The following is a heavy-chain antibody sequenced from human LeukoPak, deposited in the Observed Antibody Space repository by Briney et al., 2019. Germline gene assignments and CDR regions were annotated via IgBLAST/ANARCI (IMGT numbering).Heavy chain of an antibody. Sequence: ASVTVSCKASGGTFSSYAISWVRQAPGQGLEWMGGIIPIFGTANYAQKFQGRVTITADKSTSTAYMELSSLRSEDTAVYYCARVVRWCLHDAFDIWGQGTMVTVSS. CDR3: ARVVRWCLHDAFDI. V-gene: IGHV1-69*06. D-gene: IGHD2-8*01. J-gene: IGHJ3*02. CDR1: GGTFSSYA. CDR2: IIPIFGTA.